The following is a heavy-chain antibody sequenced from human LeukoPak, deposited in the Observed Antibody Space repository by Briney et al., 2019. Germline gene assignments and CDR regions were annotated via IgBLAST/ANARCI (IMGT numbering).Heavy chain of an antibody. CDR1: SGSISSSNYY. CDR3: ARGYCSGGSCYVNWFDP. J-gene: IGHJ5*02. Sequence: SETLSLTCTVSSGSISSSNYYWVWIRQPPGKGLEWIVSIYYSGSTYYNPSLKRRVTISVDTSKNQFSLKLTSVAAADTAVYYCARGYCSGGSCYVNWFDPWGQGTLVTVSS. V-gene: IGHV4-39*01. D-gene: IGHD2-15*01. CDR2: IYYSGST.